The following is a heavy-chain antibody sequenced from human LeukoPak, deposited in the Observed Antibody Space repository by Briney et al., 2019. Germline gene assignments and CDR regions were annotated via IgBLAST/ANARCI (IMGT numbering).Heavy chain of an antibody. CDR3: AVGWPGYFDY. Sequence: SETLSLTCAVYGGSFSGYYWSWIRQPPGKGLEWIGEINHSGSTNYNPSLKSRVTISVDTSKNQFSLKLSSVTAADTAVYYCAVGWPGYFDYWGQGTLVTVSS. J-gene: IGHJ4*02. D-gene: IGHD6-19*01. V-gene: IGHV4-34*01. CDR1: GGSFSGYY. CDR2: INHSGST.